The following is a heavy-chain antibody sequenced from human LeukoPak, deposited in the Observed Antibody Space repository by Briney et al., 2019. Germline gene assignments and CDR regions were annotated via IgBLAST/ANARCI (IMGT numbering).Heavy chain of an antibody. J-gene: IGHJ4*02. V-gene: IGHV3-49*03. CDR2: IRSKAYGGTT. Sequence: GRSLRLSCTASGFTFGDYAMSWFRQAPGKGLECVGIIRSKAYGGTTKYAASVEGRFTISRDDSKSLAYLQMNSLKTEDTAVYSCTRSPEPTTYYYLDYWGQGALVTVSS. D-gene: IGHD2/OR15-2a*01. CDR3: TRSPEPTTYYYLDY. CDR1: GFTFGDYA.